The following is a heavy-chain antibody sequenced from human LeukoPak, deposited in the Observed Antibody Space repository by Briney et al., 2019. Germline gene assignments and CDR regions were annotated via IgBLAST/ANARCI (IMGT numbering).Heavy chain of an antibody. CDR3: DGGDSSGYSFDPVFDY. J-gene: IGHJ4*02. D-gene: IGHD3-22*01. CDR1: GGSISSSSYY. CDR2: IYYSGST. V-gene: IGHV4-39*01. Sequence: SETLSLTCTVSGGSISSSSYYWGWIRQPPGKGREWIGSIYYSGSTYYNPSLKSRVTISVDTSTNQFSLKLSSVTAADTAVYYCDGGDSSGYSFDPVFDYWGQGTLVTVSS.